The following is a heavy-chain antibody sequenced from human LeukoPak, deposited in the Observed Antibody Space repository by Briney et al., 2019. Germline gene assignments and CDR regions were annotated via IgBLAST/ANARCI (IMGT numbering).Heavy chain of an antibody. CDR1: GGTFSSYA. CDR2: IIPIFGTA. D-gene: IGHD4-17*01. CDR3: AIWAVTTRSHAFDI. Sequence: SVKVSCKASGGTFSSYAISWVRQAPGQGLEWMGRIIPIFGTANYAQKFQGRVTITTDESTSTAYMELSSLRSEDTAVYYCAIWAVTTRSHAFDIWGQGTMVTVSS. V-gene: IGHV1-69*05. J-gene: IGHJ3*02.